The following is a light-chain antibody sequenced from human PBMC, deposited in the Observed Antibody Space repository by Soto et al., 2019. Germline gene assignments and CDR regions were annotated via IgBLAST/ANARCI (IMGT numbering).Light chain of an antibody. CDR3: QHFNNYPLT. V-gene: IGKV1D-13*01. J-gene: IGKJ4*01. CDR2: DAS. CDR1: QDISSA. Sequence: AIQLTQSPSSLSASVGERVTITCRASQDISSALAWYQQKPGKAPKLLIYDASGLESGVPSRFSGSGSWTDFTLTISSLQPEDFAAYYCQHFNNYPLTVGGGTKVDIK.